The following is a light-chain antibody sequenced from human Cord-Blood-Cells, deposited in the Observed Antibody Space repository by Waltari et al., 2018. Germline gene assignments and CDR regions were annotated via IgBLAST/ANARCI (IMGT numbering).Light chain of an antibody. CDR2: AAS. Sequence: AIRMTQSPSSLSASTGDRVTITCPASQGISSYLAWYQQKPGKAPKLLIYAASTLQSGVPSRFSGSGSGTDFTLTISCLQSEDFATYYCQQYYSYARTFGQGTKVEIK. J-gene: IGKJ1*01. CDR1: QGISSY. CDR3: QQYYSYART. V-gene: IGKV1-8*01.